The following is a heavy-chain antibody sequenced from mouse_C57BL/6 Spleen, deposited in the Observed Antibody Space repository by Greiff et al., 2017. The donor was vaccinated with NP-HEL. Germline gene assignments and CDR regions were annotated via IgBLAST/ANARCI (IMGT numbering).Heavy chain of an antibody. J-gene: IGHJ3*01. Sequence: QVHVKQSGAELVKPGASVKMSCKASGYTFTSYWITWVKQRPGQGLEWIGDIYPGSGSTNYNEKFKSKATLTVDTSSSTAYMQLSSLTSEDSAVYYCARGDYDFPWFAYWGHGTLVTVSA. D-gene: IGHD2-4*01. CDR3: ARGDYDFPWFAY. CDR2: IYPGSGST. V-gene: IGHV1-55*01. CDR1: GYTFTSYW.